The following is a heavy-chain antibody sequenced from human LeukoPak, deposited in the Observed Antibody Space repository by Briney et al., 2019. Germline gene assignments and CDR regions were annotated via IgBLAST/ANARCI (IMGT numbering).Heavy chain of an antibody. CDR3: VRARTPPPRNNWFDP. D-gene: IGHD1-14*01. CDR1: GFTFSSYE. Sequence: PGGSLRLSCAASGFTFSSYEMNWVRQAPGRGLEWVSYISDSGNTIYYTDSVKGRFTISRDNAKNSLYLQMNSLRGEDTAIYYCVRARTPPPRNNWFDPWGQGTLVTVSS. V-gene: IGHV3-48*03. J-gene: IGHJ5*02. CDR2: ISDSGNTI.